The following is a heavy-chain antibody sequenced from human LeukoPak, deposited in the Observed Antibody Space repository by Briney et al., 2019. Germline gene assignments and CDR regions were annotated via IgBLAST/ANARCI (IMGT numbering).Heavy chain of an antibody. V-gene: IGHV3-23*01. CDR1: GFTFSSYA. Sequence: GGSLRLSCAASGFTFSSYAMSWVRQAPGKGLEWVSAISGSGGSTYYADSVKGRFTISRDNSKNTLYLQMNSLRAEDTAVYYCASKPNWNFAFDIWGQGTMVTVSS. D-gene: IGHD1-1*01. CDR2: ISGSGGST. CDR3: ASKPNWNFAFDI. J-gene: IGHJ3*02.